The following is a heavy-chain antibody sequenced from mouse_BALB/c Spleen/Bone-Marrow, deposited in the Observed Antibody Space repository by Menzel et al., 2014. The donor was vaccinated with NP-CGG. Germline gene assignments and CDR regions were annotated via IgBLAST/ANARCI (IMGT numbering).Heavy chain of an antibody. CDR3: ARSGYGSNYDY. V-gene: IGHV1-80*01. Sequence: QVQLQQPGAELVRPGSSVKISCKASGYAFSSYWMIWVKQRPGQGFEWIGQIYPGDGDTNYNGKFKGKATLTVDKSSSTAYMQLSSLTSEDSAVYFCARSGYGSNYDYWGQGTTLTVSS. CDR2: IYPGDGDT. CDR1: GYAFSSYW. D-gene: IGHD1-1*01. J-gene: IGHJ2*01.